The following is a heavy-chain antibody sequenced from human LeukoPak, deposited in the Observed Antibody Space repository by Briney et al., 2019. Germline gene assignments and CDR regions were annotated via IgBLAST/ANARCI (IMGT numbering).Heavy chain of an antibody. J-gene: IGHJ4*02. V-gene: IGHV1-2*02. Sequence: ASVKVSCKASGYTFTGYHMHWVRQAPGQGLEWMGWINPNSGGTNYAQKFQGRVTMTRDTSISTAYMELSRLRSDDTAVYYCVRDGGGYGGYDGIDYWGQGTLVTVSS. CDR3: VRDGGGYGGYDGIDY. D-gene: IGHD5-12*01. CDR1: GYTFTGYH. CDR2: INPNSGGT.